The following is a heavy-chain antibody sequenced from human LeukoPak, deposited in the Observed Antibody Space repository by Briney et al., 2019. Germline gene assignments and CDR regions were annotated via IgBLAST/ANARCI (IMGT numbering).Heavy chain of an antibody. D-gene: IGHD1-14*01. V-gene: IGHV3-30*18. CDR3: AKFPYHNPAPAFENWFDS. CDR1: GFTFSSYG. CDR2: ISYDGSNK. Sequence: GGSLRLSCAASGFTFSSYGMHWVRQAPGKGLEWVAVISYDGSNKYYADSVKGRFTISRDNSKNTLYLQMNSLRAEDTAVYYCAKFPYHNPAPAFENWFDSWGQGTLVTVSS. J-gene: IGHJ5*01.